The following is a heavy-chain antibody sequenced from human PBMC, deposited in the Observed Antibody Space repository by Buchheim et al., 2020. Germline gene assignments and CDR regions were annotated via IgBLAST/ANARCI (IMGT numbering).Heavy chain of an antibody. D-gene: IGHD2-2*01. CDR1: GFTFSSYA. Sequence: EVQLLESGGGLVQPGGSLRLSCAASGFTFSSYAMSWVRQAPGKGLEWVSAISGSGGSTYYADSVKGRFTISRDNSTNTLYLQMNSLRAEDTAVYYCAKGPHVIVVVPAAIGVDYWGQGTL. CDR3: AKGPHVIVVVPAAIGVDY. V-gene: IGHV3-23*01. CDR2: ISGSGGST. J-gene: IGHJ4*02.